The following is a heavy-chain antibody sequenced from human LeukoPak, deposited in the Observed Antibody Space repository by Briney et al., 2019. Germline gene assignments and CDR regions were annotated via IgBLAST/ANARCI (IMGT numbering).Heavy chain of an antibody. J-gene: IGHJ6*03. V-gene: IGHV3-21*01. CDR3: ARVTGDRSYYYYMDV. CDR1: GFTFSSYS. CDR2: ISSSSSYI. D-gene: IGHD7-27*01. Sequence: VGSLRLSCAASGFTFSSYSMNWVRQAPGKGLEWVSSISSSSSYIYYADSVKGRFTISRDNAKNSLYLQMNSPRAEDTAVYYCARVTGDRSYYYYMDVWGKGTTVTVSS.